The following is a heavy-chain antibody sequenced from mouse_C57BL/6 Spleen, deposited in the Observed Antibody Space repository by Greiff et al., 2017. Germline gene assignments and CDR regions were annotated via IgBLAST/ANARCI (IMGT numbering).Heavy chain of an antibody. CDR2: IHPNSGST. CDR3: ARSHITTVVPLDD. D-gene: IGHD1-1*01. Sequence: QVQLQQPGAELVKPGASVKLSCKASGYTFTSYWMHWVKQRPGQGLEWIGMIHPNSGSTNYNEKFKSKATLTVDKSSSTAYMQLSSLTSEDSAVYYCARSHITTVVPLDDWGQGTTLTVSS. CDR1: GYTFTSYW. V-gene: IGHV1-64*01. J-gene: IGHJ2*01.